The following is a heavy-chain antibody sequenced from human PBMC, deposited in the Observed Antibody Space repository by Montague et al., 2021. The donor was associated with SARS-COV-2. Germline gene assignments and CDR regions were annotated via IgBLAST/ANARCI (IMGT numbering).Heavy chain of an antibody. J-gene: IGHJ4*02. CDR1: GDSVSSNIAT. D-gene: IGHD1-26*01. CDR3: ARTSASSDY. Sequence: CAISGDSVSSNIATWNWIRQSPSRGLEWLGRTYYRSKWYNDYAESVKSRITIDPDTSKHQFSLHLNSVTPGDTAVYYCARTSASSDYWGQGTLVTVSS. V-gene: IGHV6-1*01. CDR2: TYYRSKWYN.